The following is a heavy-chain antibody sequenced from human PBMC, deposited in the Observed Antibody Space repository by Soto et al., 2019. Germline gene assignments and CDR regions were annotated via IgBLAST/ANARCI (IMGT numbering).Heavy chain of an antibody. J-gene: IGHJ2*01. V-gene: IGHV3-30-3*01. CDR2: ISYDGSNK. CDR1: GFTFSSYA. Sequence: QVQLVESGGGVVQPGRSLRLSCAASGFTFSSYAMHWVRQAPGKGLEWVAVISYDGSNKYYADSVKGRFTISRDNSKNTVYLQMTSLRTEDTAVYYCARPLWRDDYNWGYFALWGRGTLVTVSS. D-gene: IGHD4-4*01. CDR3: ARPLWRDDYNWGYFAL.